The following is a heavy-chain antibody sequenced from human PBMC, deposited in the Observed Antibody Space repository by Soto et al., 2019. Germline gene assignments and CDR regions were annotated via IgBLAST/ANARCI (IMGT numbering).Heavy chain of an antibody. CDR3: ARASSTSLAQHAFDI. D-gene: IGHD2-2*01. CDR2: IIPIFGTA. CDR1: GGTFSSHS. Sequence: GASVKVSCKSSGGTFSSHSINWVRQAPGQGLEWMGGIIPIFGTANYAQKFQGRVTITADESTSTAYMELSSLRSEDTAVYYCARASSTSLAQHAFDIWGQGTMVTVSS. V-gene: IGHV1-69*13. J-gene: IGHJ3*02.